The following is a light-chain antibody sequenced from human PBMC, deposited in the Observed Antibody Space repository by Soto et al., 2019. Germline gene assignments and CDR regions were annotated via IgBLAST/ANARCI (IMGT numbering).Light chain of an antibody. CDR2: EVT. J-gene: IGLJ3*02. Sequence: QSALTQPPSASGSPGQSVTISCTGTSSDVGGYNYVSWYQQYPGRAPKLMIYEVTKRPSGVPDRFSGSNSGNTASLTVSGLQAEDEADYYCSSYAACHSFYFVFGGGTQLTVL. V-gene: IGLV2-8*01. CDR3: SSYAACHSFYFV. CDR1: SSDVGGYNY.